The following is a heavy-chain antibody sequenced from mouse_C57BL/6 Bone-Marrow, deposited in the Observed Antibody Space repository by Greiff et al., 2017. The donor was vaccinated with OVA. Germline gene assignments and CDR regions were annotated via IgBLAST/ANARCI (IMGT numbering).Heavy chain of an antibody. CDR3: ARSRGYYDYPWFAY. CDR1: GYTFTSYW. Sequence: QVQLQQPGAELVKPGASVKLSCKASGYTFTSYWMQWVKQRPGQGLEWIGEIDPSDSYTNYNQKFKGKATLTVDTSSSTAYMQLSSLTSEDSAVYYCARSRGYYDYPWFAYWGQGTLVTVSA. D-gene: IGHD2-4*01. CDR2: IDPSDSYT. J-gene: IGHJ3*01. V-gene: IGHV1-50*01.